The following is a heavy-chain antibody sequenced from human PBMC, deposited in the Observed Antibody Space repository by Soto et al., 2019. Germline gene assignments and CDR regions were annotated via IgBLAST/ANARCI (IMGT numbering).Heavy chain of an antibody. CDR2: INPNSGGT. CDR3: ARANGGRLRSFYYYYGMDV. D-gene: IGHD5-12*01. Sequence: GASVKVSCKSSGYTFTGYYMHWVRQAPGQGLEWMGWINPNSGGTNYAQKFQGRVTMTRDTSISTAYMELSRLRSDDTGVYYCARANGGRLRSFYYYYGMDVWGQGTTVTVSS. CDR1: GYTFTGYY. J-gene: IGHJ6*02. V-gene: IGHV1-2*02.